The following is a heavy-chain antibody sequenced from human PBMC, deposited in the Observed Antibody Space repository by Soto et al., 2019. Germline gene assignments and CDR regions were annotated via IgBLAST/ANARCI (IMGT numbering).Heavy chain of an antibody. Sequence: GGSLRLSCAASGFTFSSYAMHWVRQAPGKGLEWVAVISYDGSNKYYADSVKGRFTISRDNSKNTLYLQMNSLRAEDTAVYYCASCRYSGYDSGYYYGMDVWGQGTTVTVSS. CDR1: GFTFSSYA. D-gene: IGHD5-12*01. CDR2: ISYDGSNK. V-gene: IGHV3-30-3*01. CDR3: ASCRYSGYDSGYYYGMDV. J-gene: IGHJ6*02.